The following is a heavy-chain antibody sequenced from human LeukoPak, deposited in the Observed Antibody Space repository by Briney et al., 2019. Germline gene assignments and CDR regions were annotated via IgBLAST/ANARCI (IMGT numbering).Heavy chain of an antibody. CDR2: IYYSGST. CDR3: ARERRDTAMAYYFDY. J-gene: IGHJ4*02. D-gene: IGHD5-18*01. Sequence: SQTLSLTCTVSGGSISSVGYYWSWIRQHPGKGLEWIGYIYYSGSTYYNPSLKSRVTISVDTSKNQFSLKLSSVTAADTAVYYCARERRDTAMAYYFDYWGQGTLVTVSS. V-gene: IGHV4-31*03. CDR1: GGSISSVGYY.